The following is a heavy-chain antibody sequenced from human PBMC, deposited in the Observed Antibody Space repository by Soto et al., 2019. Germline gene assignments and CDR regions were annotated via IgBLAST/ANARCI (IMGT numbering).Heavy chain of an antibody. Sequence: QVQLVESGGGLVKPGGSLRLSCAASGFTFSDYYMTWIRQAPGKGLEWVSYISSSGSTIYYADSVKGRFTISRDNGKNTLYLQMNSLRAEDTAVYYCACYKIFGDLPIWGQGTLVTVSS. J-gene: IGHJ4*02. V-gene: IGHV3-11*01. D-gene: IGHD3-10*01. CDR2: ISSSGSTI. CDR3: ACYKIFGDLPI. CDR1: GFTFSDYY.